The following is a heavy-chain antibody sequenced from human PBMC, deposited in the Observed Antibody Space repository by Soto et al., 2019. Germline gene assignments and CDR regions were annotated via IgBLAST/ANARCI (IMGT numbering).Heavy chain of an antibody. J-gene: IGHJ6*02. CDR2: ILPDDSDT. Sequence: PGDSLKISCKASGYSFTSYWIGWVRQTPVKGLEWMVLILPDDSDTQYSPSFQGRVTISADGSMTTAYVHLRNLDASDGATYFCARQGFSKQYFYAADVGGQG. CDR1: GYSFTSYW. V-gene: IGHV5-51*01. CDR3: ARQGFSKQYFYAADV. D-gene: IGHD3-9*01.